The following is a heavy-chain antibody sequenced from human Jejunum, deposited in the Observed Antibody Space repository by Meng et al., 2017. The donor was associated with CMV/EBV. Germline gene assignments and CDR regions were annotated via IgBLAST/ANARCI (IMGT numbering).Heavy chain of an antibody. CDR3: AREGTTLVTYDY. D-gene: IGHD5-18*01. V-gene: IGHV3-66*01. CDR2: IYGGGST. CDR1: GFTVSNSY. J-gene: IGHJ4*02. Sequence: VQLVGSWGGLVSLGGSLSISSAASGFTVSNSYMSWVRQAPGKGLEWVSVIYGGGSTYYADSVKGRFTISRDSSKNTLYLQMNSLRAEDTAVYYCAREGTTLVTYDYWGQGTLVTVSS.